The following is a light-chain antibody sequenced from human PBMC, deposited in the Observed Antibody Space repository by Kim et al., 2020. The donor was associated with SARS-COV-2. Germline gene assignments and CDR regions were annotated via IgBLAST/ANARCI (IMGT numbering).Light chain of an antibody. CDR3: QKYDSATWT. J-gene: IGKJ1*01. CDR2: ATS. Sequence: IQMTQSPSSLSASVGDEVTITCRASQDINNYLAWYQQKPRKAPKLLIYATSTLQSGVPSRFRGSRSGTDFTLIITRLQPEDGATYYCQKYDSATWTFGQGTKVDIK. V-gene: IGKV1-27*01. CDR1: QDINNY.